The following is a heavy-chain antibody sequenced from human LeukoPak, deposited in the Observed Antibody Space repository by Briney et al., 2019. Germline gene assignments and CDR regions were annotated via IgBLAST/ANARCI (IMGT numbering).Heavy chain of an antibody. J-gene: IGHJ4*02. CDR1: GDSISSSNYY. CDR2: IYYSGRT. D-gene: IGHD3-22*01. Sequence: SETLSLTCTISGDSISSSNYYWGWIRQPPGKGLEWIGNIYYSGRTYYDPSLKSRVTISVDTSKNDFSLKLSSVTAADTAVYYCARLYYYDSSGPPLWGQGTMVAVSS. CDR3: ARLYYYDSSGPPL. V-gene: IGHV4-39*02.